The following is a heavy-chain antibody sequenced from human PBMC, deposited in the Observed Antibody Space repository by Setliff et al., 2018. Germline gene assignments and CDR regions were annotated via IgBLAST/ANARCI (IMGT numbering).Heavy chain of an antibody. CDR2: SNHSGNT. CDR3: AKVKKQLIRGSGLDY. V-gene: IGHV4-34*01. D-gene: IGHD6-13*01. J-gene: IGHJ4*02. CDR1: GESFSNNY. Sequence: SETLSLTCSVYGESFSNNYWSWIRQPPGKGLEWIGESNHSGNTTNHPSLKSRLTISRDNSKNTLYLQMNSLSTDDTAVYYCAKVKKQLIRGSGLDYWGQGTLVTVSS.